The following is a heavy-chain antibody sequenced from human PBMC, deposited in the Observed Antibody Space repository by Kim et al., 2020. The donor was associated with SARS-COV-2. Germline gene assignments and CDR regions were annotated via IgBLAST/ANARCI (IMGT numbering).Heavy chain of an antibody. CDR3: AQSRRSYGSGSTPLL. V-gene: IGHV3-21*01. CDR1: GFTFSSYS. J-gene: IGHJ4*02. Sequence: GGSLRLSCAASGFTFSSYSMNWVRQAPGKGLEWVSSISSSSSYIYYADSVKGRFTISRDNAKNSLYLQMNSLRAEDTAVYYCAQSRRSYGSGSTPLLWGQGTLVTVSS. CDR2: ISSSSSYI. D-gene: IGHD3-10*01.